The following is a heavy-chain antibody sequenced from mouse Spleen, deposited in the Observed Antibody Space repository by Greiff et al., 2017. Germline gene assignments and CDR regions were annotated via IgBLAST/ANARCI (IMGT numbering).Heavy chain of an antibody. CDR3: ARVLDSSGYYYAMDY. CDR2: ISYDGSN. CDR1: GYSITSGYY. V-gene: IGHV3-6*01. J-gene: IGHJ4*01. Sequence: ESGPGLVKPSQSLSLTCSVTGYSITSGYYWNWIRQFPGNKLEWMGYISYDGSNNYNPSLKNRISITRDTSKNQFFLKLNSVTTEDTATYYCARVLDSSGYYYAMDYWGQGTSVTVSS. D-gene: IGHD3-2*02.